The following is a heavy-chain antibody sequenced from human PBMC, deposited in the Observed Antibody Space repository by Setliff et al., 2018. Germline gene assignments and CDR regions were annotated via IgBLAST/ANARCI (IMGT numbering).Heavy chain of an antibody. J-gene: IGHJ4*02. Sequence: SETLSLTCTVSGGSISSGGYYWSWIRQHPGKGLEWIGYIYYSGSTYYNPSLKSRVTISVDTSKNQFSLKLSSVTAADTAVYYCARRGMSSSLFQGYNTWGQGLLVTVSS. CDR1: GGSISSGGYY. V-gene: IGHV4-31*03. CDR3: ARRGMSSSLFQGYNT. CDR2: IYYSGST. D-gene: IGHD6-13*01.